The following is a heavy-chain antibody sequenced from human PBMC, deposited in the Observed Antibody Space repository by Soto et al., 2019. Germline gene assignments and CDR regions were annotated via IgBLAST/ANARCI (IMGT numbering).Heavy chain of an antibody. J-gene: IGHJ6*02. CDR3: GKDTLDCSGGDCPLYYYYGMDG. D-gene: IGHD2-15*01. CDR2: ISNDGSNK. Sequence: QVQLVESGGGVVQPGTSLRLSCAASGFTFRSYGMHWVRQAPGKGLEWLAVISNDGSNKYLADSVKGRLALSRDNSRHTLYLQINSLRVEDTAVYYCGKDTLDCSGGDCPLYYYYGMDGWGQGTTVTVSS. CDR1: GFTFRSYG. V-gene: IGHV3-30*18.